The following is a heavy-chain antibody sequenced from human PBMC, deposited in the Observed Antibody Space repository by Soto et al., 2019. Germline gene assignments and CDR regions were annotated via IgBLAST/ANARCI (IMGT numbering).Heavy chain of an antibody. CDR3: ARESGLLRGGATDY. J-gene: IGHJ4*02. Sequence: ASVKVSCKASGYTLTSYGVSWVRQAPGQGLEWMGWISAYNGNTNYAQKLQGRVTMTTDTSTSTAYMELRSLRSDDTAVYYCARESGLLRGGATDYWGQGTLVTVSS. CDR1: GYTLTSYG. D-gene: IGHD3-3*01. V-gene: IGHV1-18*01. CDR2: ISAYNGNT.